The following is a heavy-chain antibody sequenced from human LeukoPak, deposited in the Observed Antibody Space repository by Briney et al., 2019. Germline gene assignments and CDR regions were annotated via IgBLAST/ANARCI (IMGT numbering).Heavy chain of an antibody. J-gene: IGHJ4*02. D-gene: IGHD6-13*01. V-gene: IGHV4-34*01. Sequence: SETLSLICVVYDESFSGYFWSWIRQPPGKGLEWIGYIYHSGSTYYNPSLKSRVTISVDRSKNQFSLKLSSVTAADTAVYYCARNGASSSWYGFDYWGQGTLVTVSS. CDR1: DESFSGYF. CDR2: IYHSGST. CDR3: ARNGASSSWYGFDY.